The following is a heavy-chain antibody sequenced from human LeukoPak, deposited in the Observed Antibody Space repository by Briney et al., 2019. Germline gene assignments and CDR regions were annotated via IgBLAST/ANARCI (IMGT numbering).Heavy chain of an antibody. CDR2: IYSGGST. V-gene: IGHV3-53*01. CDR1: GFTFSSYA. D-gene: IGHD2-2*01. Sequence: QTGGSLRLSCAASGFTFSSYAMSWVRQAPGKGLEWVSVIYSGGSTYYADSVKGRFTISRDNSKNTLYLQMNSLRAEDTAVYYCARDQGGVVPAGRSAFDIWGQGTMVTVSS. CDR3: ARDQGGVVPAGRSAFDI. J-gene: IGHJ3*02.